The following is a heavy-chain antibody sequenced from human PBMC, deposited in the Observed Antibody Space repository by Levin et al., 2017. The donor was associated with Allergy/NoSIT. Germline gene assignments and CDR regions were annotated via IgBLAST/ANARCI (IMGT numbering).Heavy chain of an antibody. Sequence: PSETLSLTCAVSGYSISSGYYWGWIRQPPGKGLEWIGSIYHSGSTYYNPSLKSRVTISVDTSKNQFSLKLSSVTAADTAVYYCARDPLGATDYWGQGTLVTVSS. J-gene: IGHJ4*02. CDR1: GYSISSGYY. CDR3: ARDPLGATDY. D-gene: IGHD1-26*01. CDR2: IYHSGST. V-gene: IGHV4-38-2*02.